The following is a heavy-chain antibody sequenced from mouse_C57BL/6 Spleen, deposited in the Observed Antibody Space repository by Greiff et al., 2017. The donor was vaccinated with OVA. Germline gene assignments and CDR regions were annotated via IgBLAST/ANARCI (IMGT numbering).Heavy chain of an antibody. V-gene: IGHV7-3*01. Sequence: DVQLVESGGGLVQPGGSLSLSCAASGFTFTDYYMSWVRQPPGKALEWLGFIRNKANGYTTEYSASVKGRFTISRDNSQSILYLQMNALRAEDSATYYCARYISGRYYDRDYYAMDYWGQGTSVTVSS. CDR3: ARYISGRYYDRDYYAMDY. D-gene: IGHD2-4*01. J-gene: IGHJ4*01. CDR2: IRNKANGYTT. CDR1: GFTFTDYY.